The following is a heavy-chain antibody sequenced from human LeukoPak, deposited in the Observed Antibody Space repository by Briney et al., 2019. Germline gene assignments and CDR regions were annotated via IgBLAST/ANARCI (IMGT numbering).Heavy chain of an antibody. Sequence: HGASVKVSCKASGYTFTSYGISWVRQAPGQGPEWMGRISAYNGNTNYAQKLQGRVTMTTDTSTSTAYMELRSLRSDDTAVYYCARDLGDYGGYNWFDPWGQGTLVTVSS. V-gene: IGHV1-18*01. J-gene: IGHJ5*02. CDR1: GYTFTSYG. CDR2: ISAYNGNT. CDR3: ARDLGDYGGYNWFDP. D-gene: IGHD4-17*01.